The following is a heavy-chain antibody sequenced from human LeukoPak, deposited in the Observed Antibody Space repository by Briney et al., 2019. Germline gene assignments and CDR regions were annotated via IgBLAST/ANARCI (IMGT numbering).Heavy chain of an antibody. CDR2: ISATGNT. D-gene: IGHD6-19*01. Sequence: SQTLSLTCTVSGDSITNDNRYWSWIRQPAGKGLEWIGRISATGNTNYNPSLKSRVTISADTSKNQFSLRLSSVTAADTAVYYCTRKQWVEYYFDSWGQGTLVTVSS. CDR1: GDSITNDNRY. V-gene: IGHV4-61*02. CDR3: TRKQWVEYYFDS. J-gene: IGHJ4*02.